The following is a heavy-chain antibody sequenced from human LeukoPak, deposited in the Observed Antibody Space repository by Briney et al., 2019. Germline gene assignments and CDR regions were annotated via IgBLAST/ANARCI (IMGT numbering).Heavy chain of an antibody. V-gene: IGHV1-69*13. J-gene: IGHJ4*02. CDR1: GGTFSSYA. Sequence: GASVKVSCKASGGTFSSYAISWVRQAPGQGLEWMGGIIPIFGTANYAQEFQGRVTITADESTSTAYMELSSLRSEDTAVYYCARAVGAMPVAPFDYWGQGTLVTVSS. CDR3: ARAVGAMPVAPFDY. CDR2: IIPIFGTA. D-gene: IGHD2-2*01.